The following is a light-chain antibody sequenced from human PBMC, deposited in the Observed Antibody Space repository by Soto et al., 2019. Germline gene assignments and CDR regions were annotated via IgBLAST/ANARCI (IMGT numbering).Light chain of an antibody. CDR3: LKYHSAPYT. J-gene: IGKJ3*01. V-gene: IGKV1-27*01. CDR1: QGISKC. CDR2: AAS. Sequence: DIQMTQSPPSLSASVGGRVTITCRASQGISKCLAWYQQKPGKVPKLLIFAASTLQSGVPSRFSGSGSGTDFTVTISSLQPEDVATYYCLKYHSAPYTFGPGNTVD.